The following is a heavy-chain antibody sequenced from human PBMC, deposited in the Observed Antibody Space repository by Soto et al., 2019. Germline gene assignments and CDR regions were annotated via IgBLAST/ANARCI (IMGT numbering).Heavy chain of an antibody. CDR2: ISSSSSTI. CDR1: GFTFSSYS. CDR3: ARVDSVPGSYYRAFDI. D-gene: IGHD1-26*01. J-gene: IGHJ3*02. Sequence: GGSLRLSCAAYGFTFSSYSMNWVRQAPGKGLEWVSYISSSSSTIYYADSVKGRFTISRDNAKNSLYLQMNSLRDEDTAVYYCARVDSVPGSYYRAFDIWGQGTMVTVSS. V-gene: IGHV3-48*02.